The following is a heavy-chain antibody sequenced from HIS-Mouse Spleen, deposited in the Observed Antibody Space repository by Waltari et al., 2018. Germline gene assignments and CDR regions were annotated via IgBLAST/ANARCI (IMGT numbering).Heavy chain of an antibody. CDR2: ISYDGSNK. CDR3: ARSRYSSSSVDY. J-gene: IGHJ4*02. V-gene: IGHV3-30*04. Sequence: QVQLVESGGGVVQPGRSLRLPCAAPGFTFISHSSHGVRPAPGKGLEWVAVISYDGSNKYYADSVKGRFTISRDNSKNTLYLQMNSLRAEDTAVYYCARSRYSSSSVDYWGQGTLVTVSS. CDR1: GFTFISHS. D-gene: IGHD6-6*01.